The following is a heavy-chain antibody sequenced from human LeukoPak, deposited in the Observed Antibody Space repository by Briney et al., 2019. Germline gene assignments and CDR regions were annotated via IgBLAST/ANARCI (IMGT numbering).Heavy chain of an antibody. J-gene: IGHJ6*02. V-gene: IGHV3-23*01. D-gene: IGHD6-13*01. Sequence: PGGSLRLSCTDSGFAFGGYAMSWVRQAPGKGLEWVSSISGGSEDTYYAGSVKGRFTISRDNSKSTLYLQMNSLRAEDTAVYYCARPIAQYSNSWLYFYYGLDVWGQGTTVTVS. CDR1: GFAFGGYA. CDR2: ISGGSEDT. CDR3: ARPIAQYSNSWLYFYYGLDV.